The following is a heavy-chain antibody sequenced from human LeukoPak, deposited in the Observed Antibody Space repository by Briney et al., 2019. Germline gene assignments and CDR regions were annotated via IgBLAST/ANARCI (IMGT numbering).Heavy chain of an antibody. Sequence: ASVKASCKPSGYTFTPSYMHWVRQAPGQRREWMGWINPNSGGTNYAHKLTGRVTMTRDTYISKAYMELSRLRSDDTAVYYCARLGKGDYADFLDRYGFGIWGQGTMVTVSS. V-gene: IGHV1-2*07. CDR1: GYTFTPSY. CDR3: ARLGKGDYADFLDRYGFGI. D-gene: IGHD4-17*01. J-gene: IGHJ3*02. CDR2: INPNSGGT.